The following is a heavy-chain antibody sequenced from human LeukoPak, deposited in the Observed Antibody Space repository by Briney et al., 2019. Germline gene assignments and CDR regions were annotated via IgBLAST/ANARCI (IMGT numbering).Heavy chain of an antibody. V-gene: IGHV3-15*01. J-gene: IGHJ4*02. CDR1: GFTFSNAW. D-gene: IGHD3-22*01. CDR3: TARVVVTINHFDY. Sequence: PGGSLRLSCAASGFTFSNAWMSWVRQAPGKGLEWVGRIKSKTDGGTTDYAAPVKGRFTISRDDSKNTLYLRMNSLKTEDTAVYYCTARVVVTINHFDYWGQGTLVTVSS. CDR2: IKSKTDGGTT.